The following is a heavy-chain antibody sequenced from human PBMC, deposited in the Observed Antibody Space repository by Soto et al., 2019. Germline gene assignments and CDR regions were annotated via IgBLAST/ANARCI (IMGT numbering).Heavy chain of an antibody. CDR1: GGSISSGGYY. V-gene: IGHV4-31*03. Sequence: QVQLQESGPGLVKPSQTLSLTCTVSGGSISSGGYYWSWIRQHPGKGLEWIGYIYYSGSTYYNPSPKSRVTVAVDTSKNQFSLKLSSVTAADTAVYYCAGRIAAAGRPFDYWGQGTLVTVSS. J-gene: IGHJ4*02. D-gene: IGHD6-13*01. CDR2: IYYSGST. CDR3: AGRIAAAGRPFDY.